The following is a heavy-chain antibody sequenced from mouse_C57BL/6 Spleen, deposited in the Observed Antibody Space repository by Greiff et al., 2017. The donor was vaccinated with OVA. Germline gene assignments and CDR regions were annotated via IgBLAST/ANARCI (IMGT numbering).Heavy chain of an antibody. Sequence: VQLQQSGAELVKPGASVKISCKASGYAFSSYWMNWVKQRPGKGLEWIGQIYPGDGDTNYNGKFKGKATLTADKSSSTAYMQLSSLTSEDSAVYYCARSIWDDGSMDYWGQGTTVTVSS. CDR2: IYPGDGDT. J-gene: IGHJ4*01. D-gene: IGHD4-1*01. V-gene: IGHV1-80*01. CDR3: ARSIWDDGSMDY. CDR1: GYAFSSYW.